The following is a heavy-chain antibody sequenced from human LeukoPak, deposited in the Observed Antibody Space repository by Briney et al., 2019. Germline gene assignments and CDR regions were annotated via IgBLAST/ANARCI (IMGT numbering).Heavy chain of an antibody. CDR2: VFRSGST. J-gene: IGHJ3*02. CDR3: TRPYSSGWYGTFSI. Sequence: PSETLSLTCTVSGGSITSYYWSWIRQPPGQGLEWIGHVFRSGSTNYNPSLNSRVTISVATSKNQFSLKLSSVSAADTAAYYCTRPYSSGWYGTFSIWGQGTMVTVSS. D-gene: IGHD6-19*01. V-gene: IGHV4-59*01. CDR1: GGSITSYY.